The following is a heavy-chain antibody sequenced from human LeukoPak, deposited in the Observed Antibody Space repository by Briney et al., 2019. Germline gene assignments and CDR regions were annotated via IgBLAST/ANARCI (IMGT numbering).Heavy chain of an antibody. D-gene: IGHD3-22*01. J-gene: IGHJ1*01. Sequence: GESLRLSCAASGFTFTNHWMSWVRQAPGKGLEWVSAISGSGGSTYYADSVKGRFTISRDNSKNTLYLQMNSLRAEDTAVYYCAKDCTGYYDSSGCAEYFQHWGQGTLVTVSS. V-gene: IGHV3-23*01. CDR1: GFTFTNHW. CDR3: AKDCTGYYDSSGCAEYFQH. CDR2: ISGSGGST.